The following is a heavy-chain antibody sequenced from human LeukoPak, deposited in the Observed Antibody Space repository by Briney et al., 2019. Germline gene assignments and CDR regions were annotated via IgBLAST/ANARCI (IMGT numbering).Heavy chain of an antibody. CDR2: ISSSSSYI. CDR3: ARDGFRRRIAAAGKGGPFDY. D-gene: IGHD6-13*01. J-gene: IGHJ4*02. Sequence: GGSLRLSCAASGLTFSSYSMNWVRQAPGKGLEWVSSISSSSSYIYYADSVKGRFTISRDNAKNSLYLQMNSLRAEDTAVYYCARDGFRRRIAAAGKGGPFDYWGQGTLVTVSS. CDR1: GLTFSSYS. V-gene: IGHV3-21*01.